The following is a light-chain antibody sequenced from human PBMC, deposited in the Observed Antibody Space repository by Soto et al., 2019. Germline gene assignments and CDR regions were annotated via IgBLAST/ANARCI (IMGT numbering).Light chain of an antibody. CDR1: QSVRRS. V-gene: IGKV3-15*01. J-gene: IGKJ4*01. Sequence: LRRQSPSILAVSVAERANLSCRASQSVRRSLAWYRKGPGQAPSLTIYGASTRANGVPARFSGSGSGTELTLTISSLQSEDFAEYYCQQYTNWHAVTFGGGTKVDIK. CDR3: QQYTNWHAVT. CDR2: GAS.